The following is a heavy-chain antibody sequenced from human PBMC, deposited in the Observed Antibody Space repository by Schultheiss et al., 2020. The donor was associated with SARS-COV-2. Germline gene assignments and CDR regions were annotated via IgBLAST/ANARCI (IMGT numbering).Heavy chain of an antibody. D-gene: IGHD6-13*01. V-gene: IGHV4-61*08. CDR3: ARAIAAAGTVYYYYYGMDV. Sequence: SETLSLTCTVSGGSISSGDYYWSWIRQPPGKGLEWIGYIYYSGSTYYNPSLKSRVTISVDTSKNQFSLKLSSVTAADTAVYYCARAIAAAGTVYYYYYGMDVWGQGTTVTVSS. J-gene: IGHJ6*02. CDR1: GGSISSGDYY. CDR2: IYYSGST.